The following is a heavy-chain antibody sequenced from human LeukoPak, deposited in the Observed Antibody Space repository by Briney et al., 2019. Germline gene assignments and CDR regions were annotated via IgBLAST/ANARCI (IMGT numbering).Heavy chain of an antibody. D-gene: IGHD3-9*01. CDR2: IYYSGST. CDR1: GGSISSGSYY. V-gene: IGHV4-61*10. Sequence: SETLSLTCTVSGGSISSGSYYWSWIRQPAGKGLGWIGYIYYSGSTNYNPSLKSRVTISVDTSKNQFSLKLSSVTAADTAVYYCARGEGDILTAYYYYYYMDVWGKGTTVTVSS. J-gene: IGHJ6*03. CDR3: ARGEGDILTAYYYYYYMDV.